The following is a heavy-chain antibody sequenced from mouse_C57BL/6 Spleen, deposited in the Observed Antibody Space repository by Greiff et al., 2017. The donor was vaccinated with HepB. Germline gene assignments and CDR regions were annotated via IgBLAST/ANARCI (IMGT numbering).Heavy chain of an antibody. CDR1: GFTFSSYA. Sequence: EVKLMESGEGLVKPGGSLKLSCAASGFTFSSYAMSWVRQTPEKRLEWVAYISSGGDYIYYADTVKGRFTISRDNARNTLYLQMSSLKSEDTAMYYCTRDGNWDEGYYFDYWGQGTTLTVSS. J-gene: IGHJ2*01. V-gene: IGHV5-9-1*02. CDR2: ISSGGDYI. CDR3: TRDGNWDEGYYFDY. D-gene: IGHD4-1*01.